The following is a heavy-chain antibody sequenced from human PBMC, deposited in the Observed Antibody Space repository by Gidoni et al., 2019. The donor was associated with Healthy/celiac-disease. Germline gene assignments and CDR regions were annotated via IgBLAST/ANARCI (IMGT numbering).Heavy chain of an antibody. J-gene: IGHJ2*01. V-gene: IGHV3-21*01. CDR1: GFPFSSYS. CDR2: IRSSSSYI. CDR3: ARFSSGGYWYFDL. Sequence: EVQLVESGGGLVKPGGSLRLSCAASGFPFSSYSMNWVRQAPGKGLEWVSSIRSSSSYIYYADSVKGRFTISRDNAKNSLYLLMNSLRAEDTAVYYCARFSSGGYWYFDLWGRGTLVTVSS. D-gene: IGHD1-26*01.